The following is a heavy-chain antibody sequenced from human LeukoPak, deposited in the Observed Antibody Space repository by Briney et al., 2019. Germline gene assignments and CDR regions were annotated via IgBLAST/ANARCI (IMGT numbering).Heavy chain of an antibody. CDR2: IYPGDSDT. D-gene: IGHD3-10*01. J-gene: IGHJ6*02. Sequence: GESLKISCKGSGYSFTSYWIGWVRQMCGKGPEWMGIIYPGDSDTRYSPSFQGQVTISVDKSISTAYLQWSSLKDSDTAKYYCARQYRDYYGMDVWGQGTTVTVSS. CDR3: ARQYRDYYGMDV. V-gene: IGHV5-51*01. CDR1: GYSFTSYW.